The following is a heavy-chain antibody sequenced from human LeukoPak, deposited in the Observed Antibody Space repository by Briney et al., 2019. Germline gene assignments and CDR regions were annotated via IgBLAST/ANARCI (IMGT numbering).Heavy chain of an antibody. Sequence: GASVKVSCKASGYTLTGYFIHWVRQAPGQGLEWMGWINPNSGGTNYAQKFQGRVTMTRDTSISTAYMELSSLKSDATAVYSCAISDYGGKSPPLDYWGQGTLVTVSS. CDR1: GYTLTGYF. CDR2: INPNSGGT. J-gene: IGHJ4*02. CDR3: AISDYGGKSPPLDY. V-gene: IGHV1-2*02. D-gene: IGHD4-23*01.